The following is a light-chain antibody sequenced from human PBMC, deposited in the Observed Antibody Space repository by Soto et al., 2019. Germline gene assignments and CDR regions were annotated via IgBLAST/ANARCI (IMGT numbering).Light chain of an antibody. CDR3: AAWDGSLNGWV. Sequence: QAVVTQAPSASGTPGQRVTIYCSGSSSNIGSNTVSWYQQVPGTAPKLLIYSNDQRPSGVPDRFSGSKSGTSASLAIGGLQSEDEADYYCAAWDGSLNGWVFGGGTKLTVL. CDR1: SSNIGSNT. CDR2: SND. J-gene: IGLJ2*01. V-gene: IGLV1-44*01.